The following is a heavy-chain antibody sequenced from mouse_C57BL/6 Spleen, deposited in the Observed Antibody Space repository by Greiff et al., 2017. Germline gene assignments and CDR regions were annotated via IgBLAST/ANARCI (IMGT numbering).Heavy chain of an antibody. D-gene: IGHD2-1*01. CDR2: ISSGGDYI. J-gene: IGHJ4*01. CDR1: GFTFSSYA. Sequence: DVKLVESGEGLVKPGGSLKLSCAASGFTFSSYAMSWVRQTPEKRLEWVAYISSGGDYIYYAATVEGRFTISRDNARNTLYLQMSSLKSEDTAMYYCTRGGNGNYVYYAMDYWGQGTSVTVSS. CDR3: TRGGNGNYVYYAMDY. V-gene: IGHV5-9-1*02.